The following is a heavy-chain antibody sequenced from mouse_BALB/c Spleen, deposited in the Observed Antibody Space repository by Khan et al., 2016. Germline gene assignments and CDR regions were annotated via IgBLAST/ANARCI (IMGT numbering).Heavy chain of an antibody. CDR1: GYSITSDYA. CDR2: IRYSGST. D-gene: IGHD2-1*01. Sequence: EVQLQESGPGLVKPSQSLSLTCTVTGYSITSDYAWNWIRQFPGNKLEWMGYIRYSGSTSYNPSLKSRISIPRDTSRNQFFLQLNSVTTEDTATYYCTIYGNYAPWFANWGQGTLVTVSA. CDR3: TIYGNYAPWFAN. V-gene: IGHV3-2*02. J-gene: IGHJ3*01.